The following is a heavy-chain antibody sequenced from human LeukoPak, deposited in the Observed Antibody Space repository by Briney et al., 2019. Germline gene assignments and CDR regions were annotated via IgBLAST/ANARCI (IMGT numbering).Heavy chain of an antibody. Sequence: GGSLRLSCAVSGLTFSKAWMSWVRQAPGKGLEWVGRIKSKTDGGTTDYAAPVKGRFTISRDDSKNTLYLQMNSLKTEDTAVYYCATDQTYCSTTACYRYYFDYWGQGTLVTVSS. CDR3: ATDQTYCSTTACYRYYFDY. V-gene: IGHV3-15*01. D-gene: IGHD2-2*01. CDR1: GLTFSKAW. J-gene: IGHJ4*02. CDR2: IKSKTDGGTT.